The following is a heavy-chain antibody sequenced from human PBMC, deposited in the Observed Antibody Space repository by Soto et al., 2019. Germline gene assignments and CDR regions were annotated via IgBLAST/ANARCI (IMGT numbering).Heavy chain of an antibody. CDR2: IYHSVTT. CDR3: AREVSIGQGGTVDP. V-gene: IGHV4-30-2*01. Sequence: PPSVTSTVLCGSIGGVGYPRILIRQPPGKGLEYIGDIYHSVTTNYNPSLKSRVTISLDRSKNQFSLRLNSVTAADTAVYYCAREVSIGQGGTVDPWAQGILLTVHS. D-gene: IGHD3-3*02. J-gene: IGHJ5*02. CDR1: CGSIGGVGYP.